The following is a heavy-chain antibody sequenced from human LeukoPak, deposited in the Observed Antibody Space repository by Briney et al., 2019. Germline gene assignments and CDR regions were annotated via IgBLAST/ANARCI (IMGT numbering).Heavy chain of an antibody. J-gene: IGHJ4*02. Sequence: AGGSLRLSRAASGFTFSSYSMNWVRQAPGQGLEWVSYISSSSSTIYYADSVKGRFTISRDNAKNSLYLQMNSVRAEDTAVYYCAREGYSSSWTFDYWGQGTLVTVSS. V-gene: IGHV3-48*01. CDR1: GFTFSSYS. CDR3: AREGYSSSWTFDY. CDR2: ISSSSSTI. D-gene: IGHD6-13*01.